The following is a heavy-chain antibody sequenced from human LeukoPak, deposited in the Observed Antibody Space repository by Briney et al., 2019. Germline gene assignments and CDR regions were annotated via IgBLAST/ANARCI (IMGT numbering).Heavy chain of an antibody. CDR3: ARGSGYYGEDFEY. CDR2: IYYSGRT. V-gene: IGHV4-39*07. D-gene: IGHD3-22*01. Sequence: PLETLSLTCTVSGASISSNIYYWGWIRQPPGKGLEWIGSIYYSGRTYYNPSLKSRVTISVDTSKNQFSLKLSSVTTADTAVYYCARGSGYYGEDFEYWGQGTLVTVSS. CDR1: GASISSNIYY. J-gene: IGHJ4*02.